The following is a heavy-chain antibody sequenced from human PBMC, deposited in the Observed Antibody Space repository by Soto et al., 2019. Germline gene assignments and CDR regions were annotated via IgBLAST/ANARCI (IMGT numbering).Heavy chain of an antibody. CDR1: GGSISSGGYY. CDR3: GEGWGGVRGGYHDAFDI. J-gene: IGHJ3*02. D-gene: IGHD3-10*01. CDR2: IYYSGST. Sequence: QVQLQESGPGLVKPSQTLSLTCTVSGGSISSGGYYWSWIRQHPGKGLEWIGYIYYSGSTYYNPSLKSRVSILVDPVKNQFFLKLGSGAGGGTGGVFLGEGWGGVRGGYHDAFDIWGQGTMVTVSS. V-gene: IGHV4-31*03.